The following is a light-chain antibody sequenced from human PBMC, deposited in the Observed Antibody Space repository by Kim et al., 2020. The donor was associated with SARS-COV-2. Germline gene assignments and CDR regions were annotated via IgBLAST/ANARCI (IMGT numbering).Light chain of an antibody. CDR2: GAS. CDR3: QQYNTWPPT. Sequence: EIVMTQSPATLSVSPGERATLSCRASQSVSSNLAWYQQKPGQAPRLLIYGASARATGIPASFSGSESGTEFTLIISSLQSEDFAVYYCQQYNTWPPTFGQGTRLEIK. CDR1: QSVSSN. V-gene: IGKV3-15*01. J-gene: IGKJ5*01.